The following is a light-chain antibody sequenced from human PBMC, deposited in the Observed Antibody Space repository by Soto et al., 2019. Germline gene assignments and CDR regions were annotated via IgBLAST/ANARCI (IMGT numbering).Light chain of an antibody. Sequence: DVVMTQSPDSLAVSPGERATINCKSSQSVLYSSNNKNYLAWYQQKPGQPPKLLIYWASTRESGVPDRFSGSGSGTDFILTISSLQAEDVAVYYCQQYYNTPLTFGGGTTVEIK. V-gene: IGKV4-1*01. CDR2: WAS. J-gene: IGKJ4*01. CDR3: QQYYNTPLT. CDR1: QSVLYSSNNKNY.